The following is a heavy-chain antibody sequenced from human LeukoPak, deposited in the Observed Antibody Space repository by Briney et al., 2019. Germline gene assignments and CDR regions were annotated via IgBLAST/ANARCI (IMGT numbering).Heavy chain of an antibody. V-gene: IGHV4-39*01. J-gene: IGHJ4*02. D-gene: IGHD2/OR15-2a*01. Sequence: SETLYLTCTVSGGSICSSSHYWGWIRQPPGKGLEWIGIIYYTGSTHYNPSLESRITISVDTSKNQFSLKLSSVTAADTAVYYCARQGPNPSVIVATAVEYWGQGTLVTVSS. CDR3: ARQGPNPSVIVATAVEY. CDR1: GGSICSSSHY. CDR2: IYYTGST.